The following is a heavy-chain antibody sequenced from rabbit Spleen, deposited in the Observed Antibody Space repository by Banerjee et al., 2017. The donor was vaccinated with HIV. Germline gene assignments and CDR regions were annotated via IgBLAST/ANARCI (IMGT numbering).Heavy chain of an antibody. J-gene: IGHJ6*01. Sequence: QSLEESGGGLVKPGASLTLTCKASGFSLNSGYDMCWVRQAPGKGLEWIACIYTGSSGSTYSATWAKGRFTISKTSSTTVTLQMASLTVADTATYFCARDTSTSFSTYGMDLWGPGTLVTVS. CDR1: GFSLNSGYD. CDR3: ARDTSTSFSTYGMDL. D-gene: IGHD1-1*01. V-gene: IGHV1S40*01. CDR2: IYTGSSGST.